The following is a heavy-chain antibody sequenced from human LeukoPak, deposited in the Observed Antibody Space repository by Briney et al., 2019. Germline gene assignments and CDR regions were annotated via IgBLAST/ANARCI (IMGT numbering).Heavy chain of an antibody. V-gene: IGHV3-11*01. Sequence: GGSLRLSCAASGFTFSDYYMSWIRQAPGKGLEWVSYISSSGSTIYYADSVKGRFTISRDNAKNSLYLQMNSLRAEDTAVYYCAGEKYYYGSGSSIFDYWGQGTLVTVSS. D-gene: IGHD3-10*01. J-gene: IGHJ4*02. CDR2: ISSSGSTI. CDR1: GFTFSDYY. CDR3: AGEKYYYGSGSSIFDY.